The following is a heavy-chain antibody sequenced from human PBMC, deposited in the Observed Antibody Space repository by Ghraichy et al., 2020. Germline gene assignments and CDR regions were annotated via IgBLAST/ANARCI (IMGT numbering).Heavy chain of an antibody. CDR1: GGTFSSYA. CDR2: IIPIFFTT. J-gene: IGHJ6*02. D-gene: IGHD2-15*01. CDR3: ARDPCSGGTCYSDYYYYGMDV. Sequence: SVKVSCKASGGTFSSYAFSWVRQAPGQGLEWMGLIIPIFFTTNYAQKFQGRVTITADESTSTVYMELSSLRSDDTAVYYCARDPCSGGTCYSDYYYYGMDVWGQGTAVTVSS. V-gene: IGHV1-69*13.